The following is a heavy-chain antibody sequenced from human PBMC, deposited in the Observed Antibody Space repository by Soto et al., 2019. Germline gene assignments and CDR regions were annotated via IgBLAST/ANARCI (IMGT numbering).Heavy chain of an antibody. CDR2: ISWNSGRI. J-gene: IGHJ4*02. CDR3: GKGYCISTSCYYFDN. Sequence: DLEWVSSISWNSGRIDYADSVKGRFTISRDNAKNSLFLQMNSLRPEDTALYYCGKGYCISTSCYYFDNWGQGTLVTVSS. D-gene: IGHD2-2*01. V-gene: IGHV3-9*01.